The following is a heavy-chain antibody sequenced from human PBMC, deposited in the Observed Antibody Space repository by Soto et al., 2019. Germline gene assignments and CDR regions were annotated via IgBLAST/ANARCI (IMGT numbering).Heavy chain of an antibody. CDR1: GFTFSRYA. CDR3: AKFRAGLGSQTDS. V-gene: IGHV3-23*01. D-gene: IGHD3-10*01. CDR2: VGVSGATT. J-gene: IGHJ4*02. Sequence: VQLLESGGNLVQPGGSLRISCAASGFTFSRYAMSWVRQAPGKGLEWVSTVGVSGATTYYTDSVKGRFTISRDNSNNTLFLQMHSLRAEDTAIYYCAKFRAGLGSQTDSWGQGTLVTVSS.